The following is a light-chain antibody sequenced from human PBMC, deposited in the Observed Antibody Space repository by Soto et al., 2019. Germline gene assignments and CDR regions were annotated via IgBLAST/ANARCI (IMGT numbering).Light chain of an antibody. CDR1: QSVSSN. CDR3: QQYNNWLPLT. CDR2: GAS. Sequence: EIVMTQSPATLSVSPGERATLSCRASQSVSSNLAWYQQKPGQAPRLLIYGASTRATGIPARFSGSGSGTEFTLTIRSLQSEDFAVYYCQQYNNWLPLTFGGGTTVDI. V-gene: IGKV3-15*01. J-gene: IGKJ4*01.